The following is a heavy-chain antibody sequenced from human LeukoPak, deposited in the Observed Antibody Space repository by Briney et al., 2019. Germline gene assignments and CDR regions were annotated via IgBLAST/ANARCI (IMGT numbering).Heavy chain of an antibody. CDR2: IYYSGST. CDR1: GGSISSGGYS. CDR3: VIADDFWSGYYGY. D-gene: IGHD3-3*01. Sequence: SSETLSLTCAVSGGSISSGGYSWSWIRQPPGKGLEWIGYIYYSGSTYYNPSLKSRVTISVDTSKNQFSLKLSSVTAADTAVYYCVIADDFWSGYYGYWGQGTLVTVSS. V-gene: IGHV4-30-4*07. J-gene: IGHJ4*02.